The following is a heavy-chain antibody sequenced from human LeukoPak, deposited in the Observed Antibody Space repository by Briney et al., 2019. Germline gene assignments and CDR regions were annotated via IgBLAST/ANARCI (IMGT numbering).Heavy chain of an antibody. CDR1: GYTFTSYG. V-gene: IGHV1-2*02. D-gene: IGHD1-26*01. CDR3: ARAQFIIVGAKSGIDY. J-gene: IGHJ4*02. CDR2: INPNSGGT. Sequence: ASVKVSCKASGYTFTSYGISWVRQAPGQGLEWMGWINPNSGGTNYAQKFQGRVTMTRDTSISTAYMELSRLRSDDTAVYYCARAQFIIVGAKSGIDYWGQGTLVTVSS.